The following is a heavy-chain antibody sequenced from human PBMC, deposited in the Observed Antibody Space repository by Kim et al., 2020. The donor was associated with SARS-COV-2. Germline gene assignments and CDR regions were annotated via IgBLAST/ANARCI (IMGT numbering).Heavy chain of an antibody. V-gene: IGHV3-23*01. Sequence: SVKGRFTISRDNSKNTGSLQMNSLRVEDTAVYYCAKVRSPYVWGSSSFDPWGQGTLVTVSS. D-gene: IGHD3-16*01. J-gene: IGHJ5*02. CDR3: AKVRSPYVWGSSSFDP.